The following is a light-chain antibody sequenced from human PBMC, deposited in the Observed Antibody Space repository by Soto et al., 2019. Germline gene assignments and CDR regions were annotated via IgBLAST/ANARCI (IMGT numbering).Light chain of an antibody. CDR2: KAS. CDR3: QQYNSYSWT. J-gene: IGKJ1*01. Sequence: DIQMPQSPSALSASVVDRFTITCRASQSISSWLAWYQQKPGKAPKLLIYKASSLESGVPSRFSGSGSGTEFTLTISSLQPDDFATYYCQQYNSYSWTFGQGTKVDIK. CDR1: QSISSW. V-gene: IGKV1-5*03.